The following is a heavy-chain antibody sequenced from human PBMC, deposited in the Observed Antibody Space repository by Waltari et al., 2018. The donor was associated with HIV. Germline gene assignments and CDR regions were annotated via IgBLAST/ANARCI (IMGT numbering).Heavy chain of an antibody. CDR3: ARDMMATSDALDL. D-gene: IGHD3-16*01. J-gene: IGHJ3*01. CDR2: ISGSGGTI. V-gene: IGHV3-48*03. Sequence: EVQLVESGGGLVQPGGSLRLSFAASGFTLSSYEINWVRQAPGKGLQWVSYISGSGGTIYHADSVKGRFTISRDNARNSVFLQMKSLRVEDTAVYYCARDMMATSDALDLWGPGTLVTVSS. CDR1: GFTLSSYE.